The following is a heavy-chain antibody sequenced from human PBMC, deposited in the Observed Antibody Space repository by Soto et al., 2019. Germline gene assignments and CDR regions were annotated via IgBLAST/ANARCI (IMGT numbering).Heavy chain of an antibody. V-gene: IGHV4-4*02. CDR3: ARDAAVPGETDRFDY. J-gene: IGHJ4*02. D-gene: IGHD6-19*01. CDR2: VYHNGLT. Sequence: SETLSLTCAVSGDSIGSNVWWSWVRQHPGKGLEWIGEVYHNGLTNYNPSLKGRVTMSADTSKNQFSLNVTSVTAADTAMYYCARDAAVPGETDRFDYWGQGTLVTVSS. CDR1: GDSIGSNVW.